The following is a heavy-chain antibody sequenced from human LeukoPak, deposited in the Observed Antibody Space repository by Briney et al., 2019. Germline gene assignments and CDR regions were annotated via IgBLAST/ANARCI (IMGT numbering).Heavy chain of an antibody. Sequence: SVKVSCKASGGTFSSYSISWVPQAPGQGLEWMGEIILIFGTANYAQKLQGRVTITADESTSTAYMELSSLRSEDTAVYYCARATGPYGMDVWGKGTTVTVSS. CDR1: GGTFSSYS. CDR3: ARATGPYGMDV. D-gene: IGHD3-9*01. CDR2: IILIFGTA. J-gene: IGHJ6*04. V-gene: IGHV1-69*13.